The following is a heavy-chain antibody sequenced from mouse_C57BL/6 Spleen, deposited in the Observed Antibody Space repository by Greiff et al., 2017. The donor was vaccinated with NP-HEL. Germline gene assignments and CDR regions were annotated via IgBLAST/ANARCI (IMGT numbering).Heavy chain of an antibody. V-gene: IGHV1-82*01. J-gene: IGHJ1*03. CDR2: IYPGDGDT. CDR1: GYAFSSSW. D-gene: IGHD1-1*01. CDR3: ARLDYYGSSYWYFDV. Sequence: QVQLQQSGPELVKPGASVKISCTASGYAFSSSWMNWVKQRPGKGLEWIGRIYPGDGDTNYNGKFKGKATLTADKSSSTAYMQLSSLTSDDSAVYFCARLDYYGSSYWYFDVWGTGTTVTVSS.